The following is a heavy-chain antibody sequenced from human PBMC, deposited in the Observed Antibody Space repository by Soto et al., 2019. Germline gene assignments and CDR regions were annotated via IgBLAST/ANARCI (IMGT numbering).Heavy chain of an antibody. Sequence: GASVKVSCKASGGTFSSYAISWVRQAPGQGLEWMGGIIPIFGTANYAQKFQGRVTITADESTSTAYMELSSLRSEDTAVYYCARARARRTLRFLEWFRYYYGMDVWGQGTTVTVSS. V-gene: IGHV1-69*13. CDR2: IIPIFGTA. CDR3: ARARARRTLRFLEWFRYYYGMDV. J-gene: IGHJ6*02. CDR1: GGTFSSYA. D-gene: IGHD3-3*01.